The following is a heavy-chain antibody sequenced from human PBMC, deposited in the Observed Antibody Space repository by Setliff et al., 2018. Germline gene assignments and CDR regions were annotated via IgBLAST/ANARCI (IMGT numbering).Heavy chain of an antibody. J-gene: IGHJ6*02. CDR3: ARVVYYASGSSLSYGMDV. D-gene: IGHD3-10*01. CDR2: INNYNTNT. V-gene: IGHV1-18*01. Sequence: ASVKVSCKTSGYTFTNYGITWVRQAPGQGLEWMGWINNYNTNTNYAQKLQGRVAMTTDTSTNTVFMELRSLRSDDTAMFYCARVVYYASGSSLSYGMDVWGQGTAVTVSS. CDR1: GYTFTNYG.